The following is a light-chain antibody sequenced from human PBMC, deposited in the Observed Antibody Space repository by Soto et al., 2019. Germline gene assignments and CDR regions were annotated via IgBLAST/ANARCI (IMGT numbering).Light chain of an antibody. CDR3: SSYTTRSTLV. CDR1: SSDVGYYNY. Sequence: QSALTQPASVSGSPGQSITISCTGTSSDVGYYNYVSWYQHHPGKAPLVMIYEVSKRPSGVSNRFSGSQSGNTASLTISGLQAEDEADYYCSSYTTRSTLVFGGGTKVTVL. J-gene: IGLJ3*02. V-gene: IGLV2-14*01. CDR2: EVS.